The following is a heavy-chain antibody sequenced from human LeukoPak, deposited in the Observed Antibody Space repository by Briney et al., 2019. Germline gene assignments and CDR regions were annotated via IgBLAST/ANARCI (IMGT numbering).Heavy chain of an antibody. V-gene: IGHV3-23*01. D-gene: IGHD3-10*01. Sequence: GGSLRLSCAASGFTFSSYAMSWVRQAPGKGPEWVSAISGSGGSTYYADSVKGRFTISRDNSKNTLYLQMNSLRAEDTAVYYCAKDHYKLSVAANDAFDICGQGTMVTVSS. J-gene: IGHJ3*02. CDR3: AKDHYKLSVAANDAFDI. CDR1: GFTFSSYA. CDR2: ISGSGGST.